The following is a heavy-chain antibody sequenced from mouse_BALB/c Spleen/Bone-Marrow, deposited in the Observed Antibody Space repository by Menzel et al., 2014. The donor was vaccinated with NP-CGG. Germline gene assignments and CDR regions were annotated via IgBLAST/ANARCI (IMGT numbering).Heavy chain of an antibody. Sequence: QVQLQQSGAELARPGASVRLSCKASGYTFTSYWMQWVKQRPGQGLEWIGAIYPGDGDTGYTQKFKGKATLTADKSSTTAYMQLSSLTSEDSAVYYCARNFPFDYWGQGTTPTVSS. V-gene: IGHV1-87*01. J-gene: IGHJ2*01. CDR1: GYTFTSYW. CDR3: ARNFPFDY. CDR2: IYPGDGDT.